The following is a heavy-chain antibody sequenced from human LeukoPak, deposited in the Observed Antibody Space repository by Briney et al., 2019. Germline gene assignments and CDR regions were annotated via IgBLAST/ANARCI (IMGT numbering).Heavy chain of an antibody. CDR2: ISHTGST. CDR3: ATSSNGNWFDP. V-gene: IGHV4-30-2*01. Sequence: PSETLSLTCAVSGGSISSAGYSWSWIRQPPGKGLEWIGYISHTGSTYYNPSLKNRLTISLDRSNNQFSLKLSSVTAADTAVYYCATSSNGNWFDPWGQGTLVTVSS. D-gene: IGHD2-8*01. CDR1: GGSISSAGYS. J-gene: IGHJ5*02.